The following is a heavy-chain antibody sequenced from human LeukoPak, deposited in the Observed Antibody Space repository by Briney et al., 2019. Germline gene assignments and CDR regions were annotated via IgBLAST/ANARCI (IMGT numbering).Heavy chain of an antibody. D-gene: IGHD2-8*01. J-gene: IGHJ4*02. V-gene: IGHV4-34*01. CDR2: TNHSGST. CDR1: GGSISGYY. CDR3: ARNGYGIFY. Sequence: PSETLSLTCTGSGGSISGYYWSWIRQPPGKGLEWIWETNHSGSTNYNPSLKSRVTISVDTSKNQFSLKLSSVTAADTAVYYCARNGYGIFYWGQGTLVTVSS.